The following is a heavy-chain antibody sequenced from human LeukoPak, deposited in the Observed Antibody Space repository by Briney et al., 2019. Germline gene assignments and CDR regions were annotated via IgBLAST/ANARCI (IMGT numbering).Heavy chain of an antibody. D-gene: IGHD2-15*01. V-gene: IGHV1-8*01. CDR2: MNPNCGNT. J-gene: IGHJ6*03. Sequence: ASVKVSCKASGYTFTSYYIHWVRQATGKGLEWMGWMNPNCGNTGYAQKLQGRVTLTRNTPISTAYRELRSLRSEDTAVYYCARGYSSGGSGHMAVWGKGTTVTVSS. CDR1: GYTFTSYY. CDR3: ARGYSSGGSGHMAV.